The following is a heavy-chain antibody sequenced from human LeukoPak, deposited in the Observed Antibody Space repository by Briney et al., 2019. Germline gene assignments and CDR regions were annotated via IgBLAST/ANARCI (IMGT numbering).Heavy chain of an antibody. CDR1: GFTFRDYS. J-gene: IGHJ4*02. CDR2: ISTSGNYI. Sequence: GGSLRLSCAASGFTFRDYSMNWVRQAPGKGLEWVSYISTSGNYIDYADSVKGRFTISRDNAKNYMYLQMHSLRAEDTALYYCARGAYNSGGTHENWGQGTLVTVTS. D-gene: IGHD3-22*01. V-gene: IGHV3-21*01. CDR3: ARGAYNSGGTHEN.